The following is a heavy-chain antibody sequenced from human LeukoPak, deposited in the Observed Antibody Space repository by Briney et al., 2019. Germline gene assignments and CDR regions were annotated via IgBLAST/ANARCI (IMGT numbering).Heavy chain of an antibody. CDR2: INPNSGGT. Sequence: GASVKVSCKASGYTFTSYTMNWVRQAPGQGLGWMGWINPNSGGTNYAQKFQGRVTMTRDTSISTAYMELSRLRSDDTAVYYCASSPAAMGLDFDYWGQGTLVTVSS. V-gene: IGHV1-2*02. CDR1: GYTFTSYT. D-gene: IGHD2-2*01. CDR3: ASSPAAMGLDFDY. J-gene: IGHJ4*02.